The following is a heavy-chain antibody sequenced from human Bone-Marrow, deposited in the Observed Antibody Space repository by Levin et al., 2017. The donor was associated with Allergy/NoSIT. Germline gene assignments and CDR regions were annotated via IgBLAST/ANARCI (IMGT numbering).Heavy chain of an antibody. J-gene: IGHJ5*02. CDR1: EGSLSFHY. Sequence: SETLSLTCTVSEGSLSFHYWSWIRQPPGKGLEWIGFIYYTGSTTYNPSLKSRVTMSINTSKNQFSLKLISLTAADTAVYFCASAPAAGVGNWFDPWGQGTPVTVSS. V-gene: IGHV4-59*11. CDR2: IYYTGST. CDR3: ASAPAAGVGNWFDP. D-gene: IGHD6-25*01.